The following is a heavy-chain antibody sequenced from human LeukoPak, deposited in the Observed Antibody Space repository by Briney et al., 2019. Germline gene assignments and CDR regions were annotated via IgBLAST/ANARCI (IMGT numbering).Heavy chain of an antibody. CDR2: XXXXSNYI. D-gene: IGHD3-22*01. CDR3: VRLRRNSDTSGFYYYYDF. CDR1: GYTFSSYS. Sequence: PGGSLRLSCAASGYTFSSYSINWVRQAPGKGLEWXXXXXXXSNYIYYADSVRGRFRISRDDARDSLYLQMNSLRAEDTAVYYCVRLRRNSDTSGFYYYYDFWGQGTLVTVSS. J-gene: IGHJ4*02. V-gene: IGHV3-21*01.